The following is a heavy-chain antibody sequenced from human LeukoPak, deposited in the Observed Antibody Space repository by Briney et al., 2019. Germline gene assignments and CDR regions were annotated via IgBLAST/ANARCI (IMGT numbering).Heavy chain of an antibody. CDR2: ISGSDYTT. Sequence: GGSLRLSCAASGFTFTIYGMNWVRQAPGKGLEWVSGISGSDYTTYYADSVKGRFTISRDNSKNTLYLQMNSLRAEDTAVYYCAKDQTTVSPWYFDYWGQGTLVTVSS. D-gene: IGHD4-17*01. CDR3: AKDQTTVSPWYFDY. V-gene: IGHV3-23*01. J-gene: IGHJ4*02. CDR1: GFTFTIYG.